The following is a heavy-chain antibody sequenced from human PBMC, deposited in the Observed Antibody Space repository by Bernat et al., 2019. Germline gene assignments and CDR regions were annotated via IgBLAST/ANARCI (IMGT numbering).Heavy chain of an antibody. Sequence: EVQLLESGGGLVQPGGSLRLSCVVSGFTFTNSALSWVRQAPGKGLEWVSGISRSGTYTYSADSVKGRFTISRDNSKNTLSLQMSSLRAEDTAVYYCAKDASDYHDATWFYIFDVWGQGTVVTVSS. D-gene: IGHD4-17*01. CDR3: AKDASDYHDATWFYIFDV. V-gene: IGHV3-23*01. J-gene: IGHJ3*01. CDR2: ISRSGTYT. CDR1: GFTFTNSA.